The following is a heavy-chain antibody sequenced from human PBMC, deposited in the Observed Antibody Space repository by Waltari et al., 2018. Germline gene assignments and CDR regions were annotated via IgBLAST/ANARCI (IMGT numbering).Heavy chain of an antibody. CDR3: AKDRKGGLNWFDP. CDR2: IYSGGST. CDR1: GFTFSSYA. D-gene: IGHD3-16*01. V-gene: IGHV3-23*03. J-gene: IGHJ5*02. Sequence: EVQLLESGGGLVQPGGSLRLSCAASGFTFSSYAISWVRQAPGKGLEWVSVIYSGGSTYYADSVKGRFTISRDNSKNTLYLQMNSLRAEDTAVYYCAKDRKGGLNWFDPWGQGTLVTVSS.